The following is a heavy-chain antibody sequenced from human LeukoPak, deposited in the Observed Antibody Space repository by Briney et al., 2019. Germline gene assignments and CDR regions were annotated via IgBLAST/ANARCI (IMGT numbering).Heavy chain of an antibody. J-gene: IGHJ5*02. CDR3: ASGWALS. CDR1: RDSVSNKNAA. Sequence: SQTLSLTCAVSRDSVSNKNAAWNWIRHSPSRGLEWLGRTYYRSEWHTDYAFSVKGRITINADTSKNQFSLQLGYVTPEDTAVYYCASGWALSWGQGTLVTVSS. D-gene: IGHD1-26*01. CDR2: TYYRSEWHT. V-gene: IGHV6-1*01.